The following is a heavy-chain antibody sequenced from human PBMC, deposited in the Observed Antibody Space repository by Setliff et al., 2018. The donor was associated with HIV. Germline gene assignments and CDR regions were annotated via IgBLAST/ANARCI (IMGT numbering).Heavy chain of an antibody. Sequence: GGSLRLSCAASGFTFSDHYMDWVRQAPGKGLEWVGRTTNKADSYNTNYAASVKGRFTIARDDSKNTAFLQMNSLKTEDTAVYYCVRGLGSEFDYWGQGTLVTVSS. V-gene: IGHV3-72*01. J-gene: IGHJ4*02. CDR2: TTNKADSYNT. D-gene: IGHD2-15*01. CDR3: VRGLGSEFDY. CDR1: GFTFSDHY.